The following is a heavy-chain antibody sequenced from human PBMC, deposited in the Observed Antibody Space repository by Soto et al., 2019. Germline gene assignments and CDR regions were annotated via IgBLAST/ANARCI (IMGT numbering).Heavy chain of an antibody. V-gene: IGHV4-4*02. CDR3: ARVQVTYYYYGMDV. Sequence: SETLSLTCAFSGGSIRSSNWWIWVRQPPGKGLEWIGEIYHSGSTNYNPSLKSRVTISVDKSKNQFSLKLSSVTAADTAVYYCARVQVTYYYYGMDVWGQGTTVTV. CDR2: IYHSGST. CDR1: GGSIRSSNW. D-gene: IGHD5-18*01. J-gene: IGHJ6*02.